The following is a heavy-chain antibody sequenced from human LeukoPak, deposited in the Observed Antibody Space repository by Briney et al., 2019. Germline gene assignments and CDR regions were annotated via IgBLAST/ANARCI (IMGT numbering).Heavy chain of an antibody. Sequence: PGRSLRLSCAASGFTFSSYGMHWVRQSPGKGLEWVAVIWYDGSNKYYAASVKGRFTISRDNSKNTLYLQMNSLRAEDTAVYYCAKDGPDYYDRAFDIWGQGTMVTVSS. CDR3: AKDGPDYYDRAFDI. CDR2: IWYDGSNK. J-gene: IGHJ3*02. V-gene: IGHV3-33*06. CDR1: GFTFSSYG. D-gene: IGHD3-22*01.